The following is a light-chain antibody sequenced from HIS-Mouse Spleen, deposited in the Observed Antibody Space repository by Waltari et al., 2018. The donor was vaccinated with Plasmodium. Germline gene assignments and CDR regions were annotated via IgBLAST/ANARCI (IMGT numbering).Light chain of an antibody. J-gene: IGLJ2*01. CDR3: SSYAGSNNLV. CDR2: EVS. V-gene: IGLV2-8*01. CDR1: SSTVGGYHY. Sequence: QSALTQPPSASGSPGQSVTIHCTGTSSTVGGYHYVSWYQQHPGKAPKLMIYEVSKRPSGVPDRFSGSKSGNTASLTVSGLQAEDEADYYCSSYAGSNNLVFGGGTKLTVL.